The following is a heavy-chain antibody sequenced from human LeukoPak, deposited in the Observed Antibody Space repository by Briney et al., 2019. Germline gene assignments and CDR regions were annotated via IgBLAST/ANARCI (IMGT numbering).Heavy chain of an antibody. Sequence: GGSLRLSCAASGFTVSSNYMSWVRQAPGKGLEWVSVIYSGGSTHYADSVKGRFTISRDNSKNTLYLQMNSLRAEDTAVYYCARDDYGGTWDAFDIWGQGTMVTVSS. J-gene: IGHJ3*02. CDR1: GFTVSSNY. CDR2: IYSGGST. CDR3: ARDDYGGTWDAFDI. V-gene: IGHV3-53*01. D-gene: IGHD4-17*01.